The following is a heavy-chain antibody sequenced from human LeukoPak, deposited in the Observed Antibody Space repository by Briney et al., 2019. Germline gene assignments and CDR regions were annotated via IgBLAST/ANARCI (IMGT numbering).Heavy chain of an antibody. CDR3: ARRGRPSSWYRRYWFDP. V-gene: IGHV4-39*07. Sequence: PSGTLSLTCTVSGGSINSNSYYWGWIRQPPGKGLEWIGEINHSGSTNYNPSLKSRVTISVDTSKNQFSLKLSSVTAADTAVYYCARRGRPSSWYRRYWFDPWGQGTLVTVSS. J-gene: IGHJ5*02. D-gene: IGHD6-13*01. CDR1: GGSINSNSYY. CDR2: INHSGST.